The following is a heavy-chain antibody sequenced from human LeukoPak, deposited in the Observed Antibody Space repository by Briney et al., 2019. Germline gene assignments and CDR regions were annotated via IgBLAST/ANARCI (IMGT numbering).Heavy chain of an antibody. CDR2: VSGGGETT. D-gene: IGHD2-2*01. J-gene: IGHJ1*01. CDR1: GFTLSSNA. Sequence: GGSLRLSCAATGFTLSSNAMSWVRQAPGKGLEWVSAVSGGGETTYYADSVKGRFTIFRDNSKNTLYLQMNSLRAEDTAVYYCARSTTSYCSSTSGDHWSQGTLVTVSS. V-gene: IGHV3-23*01. CDR3: ARSTTSYCSSTSGDH.